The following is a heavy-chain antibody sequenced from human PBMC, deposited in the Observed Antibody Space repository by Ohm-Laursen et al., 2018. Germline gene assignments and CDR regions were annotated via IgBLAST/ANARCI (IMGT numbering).Heavy chain of an antibody. Sequence: SLRLSCAASGFTFSSYAMSWVRQAPGKGLEWVSAISGSGGSTDYADSVKGRFTISRDNSKNTVYLQMNSLRAEDAAIYYCAKDARDYDILAGCDYWGQGTLVTVSS. CDR2: ISGSGGST. D-gene: IGHD3-9*01. CDR1: GFTFSSYA. V-gene: IGHV3-23*01. CDR3: AKDARDYDILAGCDY. J-gene: IGHJ4*02.